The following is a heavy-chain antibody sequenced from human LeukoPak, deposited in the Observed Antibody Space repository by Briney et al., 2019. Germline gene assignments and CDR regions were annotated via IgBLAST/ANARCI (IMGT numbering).Heavy chain of an antibody. J-gene: IGHJ6*02. CDR3: ARDRVGTAIASGYYYYYYGMDV. D-gene: IGHD5-18*01. V-gene: IGHV4-59*12. CDR1: GGSISSYY. Sequence: SETLSLTCTVSGGSISSYYWSWIRQPPGKGLEWIGYIYYSGSTNYNPSLKSRVTISVDTSKNQFSLKLSSVTAADTAVYYCARDRVGTAIASGYYYYYYGMDVWGQGTTVTVSS. CDR2: IYYSGST.